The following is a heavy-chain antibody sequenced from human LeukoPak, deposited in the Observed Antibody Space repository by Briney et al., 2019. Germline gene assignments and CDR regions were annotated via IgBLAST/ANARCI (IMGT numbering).Heavy chain of an antibody. CDR3: ARQSREQLVRYYYYMDV. Sequence: GSSVKVSCKASGGTFSSYAISWVRQAPGQGLEWMGGIIPIFGTANYAQKFQGRVTITTDEYTSTAYMELSSLRSEDTAVYYCARQSREQLVRYYYYMDVWGKGTTVTVSS. V-gene: IGHV1-69*05. CDR1: GGTFSSYA. D-gene: IGHD6-6*01. J-gene: IGHJ6*03. CDR2: IIPIFGTA.